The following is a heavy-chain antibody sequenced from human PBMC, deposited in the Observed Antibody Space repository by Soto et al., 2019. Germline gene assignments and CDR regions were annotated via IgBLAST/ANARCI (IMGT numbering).Heavy chain of an antibody. D-gene: IGHD3-10*01. CDR2: ISGGGDTT. Sequence: EVQLLESGGGLVQPGGSLRLSGAASGFTFNNYAMSWVHQAPGKGLEWVSAISGGGDTTSYPDSVTGRFTVSSDGSKNTLYLQMNSLRAEDTAVYYCAKGRGGSGSLTPRVDFWGQGTLVTVSS. CDR3: AKGRGGSGSLTPRVDF. V-gene: IGHV3-23*01. J-gene: IGHJ4*02. CDR1: GFTFNNYA.